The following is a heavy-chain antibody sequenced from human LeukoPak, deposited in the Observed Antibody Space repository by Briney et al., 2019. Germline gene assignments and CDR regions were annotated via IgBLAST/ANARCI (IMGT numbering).Heavy chain of an antibody. D-gene: IGHD3-3*01. V-gene: IGHV3-9*01. CDR1: GFTFADYA. Sequence: GGSLRLSCAASGFTFADYAMHWVRQAPGKGLEWVSGISWNSGSIDYADSVKGRFTISRDNAKNSLYLQMNSLRAEDTALYYCTPMDFYGMDVWGQGTTVTVSS. J-gene: IGHJ6*02. CDR3: TPMDFYGMDV. CDR2: ISWNSGSI.